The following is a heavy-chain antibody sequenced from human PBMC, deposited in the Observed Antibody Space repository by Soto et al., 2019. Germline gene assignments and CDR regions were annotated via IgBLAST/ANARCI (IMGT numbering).Heavy chain of an antibody. CDR2: IVVGGGDT. CDR3: AADGNSRVFSVDY. J-gene: IGHJ4*02. V-gene: IGHV1-58*01. Sequence: QMQLVQSGPEVKKPGTSVRVSCEASGFTFSSSAVQWVRQARGQRLEWIGWIVVGGGDTKYAQNFQERVTLTRDMSTSTAYLELSSLRFDDTAVYYCAADGNSRVFSVDYWGQGTLVTVSS. D-gene: IGHD5-18*01. CDR1: GFTFSSSA.